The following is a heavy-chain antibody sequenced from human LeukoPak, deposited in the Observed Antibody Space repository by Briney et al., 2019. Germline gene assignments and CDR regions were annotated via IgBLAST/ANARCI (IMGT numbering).Heavy chain of an antibody. CDR2: INPSGGST. Sequence: WASVKVSCKASGFTFTNYNMHWVRQAPGQGLEWMGIINPSGGSTNYAQNFQARVTLTRNTSISTAYLELSSLRSEDTAVYYCARKGGYYYDSKAYDYWGQGTLVTVSS. CDR3: ARKGGYYYDSKAYDY. CDR1: GFTFTNYN. D-gene: IGHD3-22*01. J-gene: IGHJ4*02. V-gene: IGHV1-46*01.